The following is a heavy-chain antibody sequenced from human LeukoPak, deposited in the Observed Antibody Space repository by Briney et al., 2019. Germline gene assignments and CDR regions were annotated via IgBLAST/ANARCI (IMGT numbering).Heavy chain of an antibody. CDR2: ISGSGGST. V-gene: IGHV3-23*01. CDR3: ANRVAQHDS. J-gene: IGHJ5*02. CDR1: GFTFSNYA. D-gene: IGHD3-16*01. Sequence: GSLRLSCAAPGFTFSNYAMSWVRQAPGKGLEWVSAISGSGGSTYYADSVKGRFTISRDNSKNTLYLQMNSLTAEDTGVYYCANRVAQHDSWGQGTLVTVSS.